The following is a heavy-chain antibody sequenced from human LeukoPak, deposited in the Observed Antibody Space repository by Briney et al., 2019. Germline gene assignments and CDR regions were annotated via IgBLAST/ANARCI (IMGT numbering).Heavy chain of an antibody. Sequence: GGSLRLSCAASGFTFSSYEMNWVRQAPGKGLEWVSYISSSGSTIYYADSVKGRFTISRDNAKNSLCLQMNSLRAEDTAVYYCARDGSVADYWGQGTLVTVSS. CDR3: ARDGSVADY. J-gene: IGHJ4*02. CDR2: ISSSGSTI. CDR1: GFTFSSYE. V-gene: IGHV3-48*03.